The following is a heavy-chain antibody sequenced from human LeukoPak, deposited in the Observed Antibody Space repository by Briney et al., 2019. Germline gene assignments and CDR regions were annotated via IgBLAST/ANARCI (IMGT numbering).Heavy chain of an antibody. CDR3: ARDNGYSYGYVDY. V-gene: IGHV3-33*01. Sequence: PGRSLRLSCAASGFTFSSYGMHWVRQAPGKGLEWVAVIWYDGSKKYYADSVKGRFTISRDNSKNTLYLQMNSLRAEDTAVYYCARDNGYSYGYVDYWGQGTLVTVSS. CDR1: GFTFSSYG. CDR2: IWYDGSKK. J-gene: IGHJ4*02. D-gene: IGHD5-18*01.